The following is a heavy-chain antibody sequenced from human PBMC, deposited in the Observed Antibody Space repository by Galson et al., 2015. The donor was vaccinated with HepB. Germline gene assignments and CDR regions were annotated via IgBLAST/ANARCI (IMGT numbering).Heavy chain of an antibody. CDR2: ISGSVGTT. CDR3: VARSGYVHGQTS. J-gene: IGHJ5*02. V-gene: IGHV3-23*01. CDR1: GFIFSDYA. Sequence: SLRLSCATSGFIFSDYAMSWVRQGAGKDFEWVSTISGSVGTTHYADSVKGRFTISRDNAKDTLYLHMTRLRAEDTAVYYCVARSGYVHGQTSWGQGIPVSVSS. D-gene: IGHD5-12*01.